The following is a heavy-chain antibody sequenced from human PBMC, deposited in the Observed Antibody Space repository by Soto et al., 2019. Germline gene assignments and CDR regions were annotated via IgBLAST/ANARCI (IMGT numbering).Heavy chain of an antibody. Sequence: PGGSLRLSCAASGFTFSSYGMHWVRQAPGKGLEWVAVIWYDGRNKYYADSVKGRFTISRDNSKNTLYMKMNSLRAEDTAVYYCARASTYYYDSSGYLGIDYWGQETLVTVSS. D-gene: IGHD3-22*01. CDR2: IWYDGRNK. CDR1: GFTFSSYG. V-gene: IGHV3-33*01. J-gene: IGHJ4*02. CDR3: ARASTYYYDSSGYLGIDY.